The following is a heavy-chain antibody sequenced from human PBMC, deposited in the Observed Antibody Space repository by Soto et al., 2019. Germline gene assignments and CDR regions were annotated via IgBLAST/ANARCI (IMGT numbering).Heavy chain of an antibody. CDR2: IWSDGTRE. V-gene: IGHV3-33*01. J-gene: IGHJ4*02. Sequence: GGSLRLSCAASGFTFSNYGFNWVRQAPGKGLEWVALIWSDGTRENYADSVKGRFSISRDNSKNTLYLQMDNLRAEDTAVYYCGRDLSVGGQEYWGQGTLVTVSS. D-gene: IGHD2-15*01. CDR1: GFTFSNYG. CDR3: GRDLSVGGQEY.